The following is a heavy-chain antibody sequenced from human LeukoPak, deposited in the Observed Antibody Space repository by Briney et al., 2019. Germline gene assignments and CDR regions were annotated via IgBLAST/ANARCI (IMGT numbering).Heavy chain of an antibody. CDR1: GFTFSSYS. Sequence: PGGSLRLSCAASGFTFSSYSMNWVRQAPGKGLEWVSSISSSSSYIYYADSVKGRFTISRDNAKNSLYLQMNSLRAEDTAVYYCARGGYDFWSGYRYYFDYWGQGTLVTVSS. D-gene: IGHD3-3*01. J-gene: IGHJ4*02. CDR3: ARGGYDFWSGYRYYFDY. V-gene: IGHV3-21*01. CDR2: ISSSSSYI.